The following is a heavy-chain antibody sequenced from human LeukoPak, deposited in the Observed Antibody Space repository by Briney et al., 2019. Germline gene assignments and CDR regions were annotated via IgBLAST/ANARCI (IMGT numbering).Heavy chain of an antibody. CDR1: GFTFSSYG. J-gene: IGHJ4*02. Sequence: PGRSLRLSCAASGFTFSSYGMHWVRQAPGKGLECVSTISGSASTTSYADSVRGRFTISRDNSKNTLYLQMNSLRAEDTAVYYCAKAARGGWGQGTLVTVSS. V-gene: IGHV3-23*01. CDR2: ISGSASTT. CDR3: AKAARGG.